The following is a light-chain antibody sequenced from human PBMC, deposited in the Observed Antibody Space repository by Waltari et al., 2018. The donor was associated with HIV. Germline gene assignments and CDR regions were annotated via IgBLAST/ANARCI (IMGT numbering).Light chain of an antibody. CDR3: SSYTSSSTRV. V-gene: IGLV2-14*03. Sequence: QSALTQPASVPGSRGKSIHISCTGTGSDVGVYNYVSWYQQHPGKTPKLMIYDVSNRPSVVSNRFSGSKSGNTASLTISGLQAEDEADYYCSSYTSSSTRVFGGGTKLTVL. CDR2: DVS. J-gene: IGLJ3*02. CDR1: GSDVGVYNY.